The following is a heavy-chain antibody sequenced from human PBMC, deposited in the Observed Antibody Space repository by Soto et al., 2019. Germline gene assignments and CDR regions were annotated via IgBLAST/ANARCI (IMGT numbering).Heavy chain of an antibody. D-gene: IGHD2-15*01. CDR2: IYYSGST. J-gene: IGHJ6*02. CDR1: GGSISSSSYY. Sequence: SETLSLTCTVSGGSISSSSYYWGWIRQPPGKGLEWIGSIYYSGSTYYNPSLKSRVTISVDTSKNQFSLKLSSVTAADTAVYYCARRSVVETYYYYYYGMDVWGQGNTVTVSS. CDR3: ARRSVVETYYYYYYGMDV. V-gene: IGHV4-39*01.